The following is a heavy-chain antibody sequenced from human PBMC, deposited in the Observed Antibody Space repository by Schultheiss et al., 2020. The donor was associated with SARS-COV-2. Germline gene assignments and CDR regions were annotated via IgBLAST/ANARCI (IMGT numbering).Heavy chain of an antibody. D-gene: IGHD3-10*01. Sequence: GGSLRLSCAASGFTFSSYWMSWVRQAPGKGLEWVSAISGSGGSTYYADSVKGRFTISRDNSKNTLYLQMNSLRAEDTAVYYCAKDVLIGGYAFDIWGQGTMVTVSS. J-gene: IGHJ3*02. CDR3: AKDVLIGGYAFDI. CDR1: GFTFSSYW. CDR2: ISGSGGST. V-gene: IGHV3-23*01.